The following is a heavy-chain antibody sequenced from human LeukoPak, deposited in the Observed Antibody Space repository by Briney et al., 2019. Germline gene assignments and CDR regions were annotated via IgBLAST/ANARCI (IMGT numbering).Heavy chain of an antibody. J-gene: IGHJ4*02. Sequence: ASVKASCKASGYTFTSYGISWVRQAPGQGLEWMGRISANDGNTDYPQKLQGRVTMTTDTSTSTAYMELRSLRSDDTAVYHCARESHVTREDYWGQGTLVTVSS. D-gene: IGHD3-10*01. CDR2: ISANDGNT. CDR3: ARESHVTREDY. CDR1: GYTFTSYG. V-gene: IGHV1-18*01.